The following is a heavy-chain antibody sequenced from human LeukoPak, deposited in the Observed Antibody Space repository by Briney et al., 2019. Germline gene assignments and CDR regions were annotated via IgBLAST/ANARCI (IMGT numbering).Heavy chain of an antibody. D-gene: IGHD5-24*01. CDR1: GGTFSSYA. V-gene: IGHV1-69*05. CDR2: IIPIFGTA. Sequence: ASVKVSCKASGGTFSSYAISWVRQAPGQGLEWMGGIIPIFGTANYAQKFQGRVTITTDESTSTAYMELSSLRSEDTAVYYCAQTEMATTEFCYYYMDVWGKGTTVTVSS. CDR3: AQTEMATTEFCYYYMDV. J-gene: IGHJ6*03.